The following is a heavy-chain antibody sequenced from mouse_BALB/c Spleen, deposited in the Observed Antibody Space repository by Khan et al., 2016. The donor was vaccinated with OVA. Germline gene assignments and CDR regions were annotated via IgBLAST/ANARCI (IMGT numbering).Heavy chain of an antibody. V-gene: IGHV2-3*01. J-gene: IGHJ3*01. CDR2: IWGDGST. CDR1: GFSLTSYG. CDR3: TLYYYGRAWFAY. Sequence: QVQLKESGPGLVAPSQSLSITCTVSGFSLTSYGVGWVRQPPGKGLEWLGVIWGDGSTTYYSALLSRLNINKDKSKSQVFLKLNSLQTEDTATYYGTLYYYGRAWFAYGGQGTLVTVSA. D-gene: IGHD1-1*01.